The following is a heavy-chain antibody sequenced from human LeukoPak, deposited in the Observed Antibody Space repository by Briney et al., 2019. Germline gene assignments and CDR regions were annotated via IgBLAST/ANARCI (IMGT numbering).Heavy chain of an antibody. Sequence: GGSLRLSCAASGFTFSSYEMNWVRQAPGKGLEWVSHISSSGSIIYYADSVKGRFTISRDNAKNSLYLQMNSLRAEDTAVYYCARVMTSWGQGTLVTVSS. CDR1: GFTFSSYE. V-gene: IGHV3-48*03. CDR2: ISSSGSII. CDR3: ARVMTS. D-gene: IGHD4-11*01. J-gene: IGHJ4*02.